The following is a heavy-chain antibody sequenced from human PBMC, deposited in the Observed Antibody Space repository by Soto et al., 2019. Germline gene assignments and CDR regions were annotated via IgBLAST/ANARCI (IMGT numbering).Heavy chain of an antibody. CDR1: GYTFTSYA. Sequence: QVQLVQPGAEVKKPGASVKVSCKASGYTFTSYAMHWVRQAPGQRLEWMGCINAGNGNTKYSQKFQGRVTITRDTSASTAYMELSSLRSEDTAVYYCARGIVGATGYYFDYWGQGTLVTVSS. J-gene: IGHJ4*02. CDR3: ARGIVGATGYYFDY. V-gene: IGHV1-3*01. CDR2: INAGNGNT. D-gene: IGHD1-26*01.